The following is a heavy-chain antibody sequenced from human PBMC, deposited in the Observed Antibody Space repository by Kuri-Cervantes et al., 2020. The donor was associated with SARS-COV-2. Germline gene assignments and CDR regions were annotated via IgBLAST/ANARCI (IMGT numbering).Heavy chain of an antibody. V-gene: IGHV3-23*03. J-gene: IGHJ4*02. CDR1: GFTFSSYA. CDR3: AKEQGYGYSSGWYREIDY. CDR2: IYSGGSST. D-gene: IGHD6-19*01. Sequence: GGSLRLSCAASGFTFSSYAMSWVRQAPGKGLEWVSVIYSGGSSTYYADSVKGRFTISRDNSKNTLYLQMNSLRAEDTAVYYCAKEQGYGYSSGWYREIDYWGQGTLVTVSS.